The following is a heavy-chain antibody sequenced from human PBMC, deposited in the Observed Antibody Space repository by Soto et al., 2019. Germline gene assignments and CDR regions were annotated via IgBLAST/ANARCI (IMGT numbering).Heavy chain of an antibody. CDR1: GGTFSSYA. CDR3: ARDRRYYDSSGYYPFDY. Sequence: QVQLVQSGAEVKKPGSSVKVSCKASGGTFSSYAISWVRQAPGQGLEWMGGIIPIFGTANYAQKFQGRVTITADESTSTAYMELSSLRSEDTAVYYCARDRRYYDSSGYYPFDYWGQGTLVTFSS. J-gene: IGHJ4*02. V-gene: IGHV1-69*01. CDR2: IIPIFGTA. D-gene: IGHD3-22*01.